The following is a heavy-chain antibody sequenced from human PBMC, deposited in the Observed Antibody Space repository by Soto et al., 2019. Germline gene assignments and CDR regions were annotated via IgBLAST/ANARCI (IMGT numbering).Heavy chain of an antibody. Sequence: PSETLSLTCAVYGGSFSGYYWSWIRQPPGKGLEWIGEINHSGSTNYNPSLKSRVTISVDTSKNQFSLKLSSVTAADTAVYYCARLPRDYCSGMDVWGQGTTVTVSS. J-gene: IGHJ6*02. CDR2: INHSGST. CDR1: GGSFSGYY. V-gene: IGHV4-34*01. CDR3: ARLPRDYCSGMDV.